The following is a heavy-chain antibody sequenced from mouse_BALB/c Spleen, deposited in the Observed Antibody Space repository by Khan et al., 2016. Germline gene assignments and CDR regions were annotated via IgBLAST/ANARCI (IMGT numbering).Heavy chain of an antibody. CDR2: IDPANGNT. V-gene: IGHV14-3*02. CDR3: ARSRYDYDVGFAY. D-gene: IGHD2-4*01. J-gene: IGHJ3*01. CDR1: GFNIKDTY. Sequence: VQLQQSGAELVKPGASVKLSCTAPGFNIKDTYMHWVKQRPEQGLEWIGRIDPANGNTKYDPKFQGKATITADTSSNTAYLQLSSLTSEDTAVYYSARSRYDYDVGFAYWGQGTLVTVSA.